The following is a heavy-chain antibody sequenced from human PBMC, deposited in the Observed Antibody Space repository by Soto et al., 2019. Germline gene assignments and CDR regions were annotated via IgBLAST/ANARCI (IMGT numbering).Heavy chain of an antibody. D-gene: IGHD6-19*01. J-gene: IGHJ4*02. CDR3: VRDSGNGWKDY. CDR2: IDHSGST. V-gene: IGHV4-4*02. CDR1: GGSISSTNW. Sequence: QVQLQESGPGLVKPSGTLSLTCAVSGGSISSTNWWHWVRQPPGKGLEWIGEIDHSGSTNYNPSPKSRVTMSVDKPKNQFSLKLSSVTAADTAVYYCVRDSGNGWKDYWGQGTLVTVSS.